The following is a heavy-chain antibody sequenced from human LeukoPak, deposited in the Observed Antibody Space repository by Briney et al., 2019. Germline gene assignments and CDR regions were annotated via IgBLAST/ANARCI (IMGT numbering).Heavy chain of an antibody. CDR2: ISGDASET. CDR1: EFTFSDYA. J-gene: IGHJ5*02. CDR3: IVFGDSNH. D-gene: IGHD4-17*01. V-gene: IGHV3-30*14. Sequence: GGSLRLSCAASEFTFSDYAIHWLRHRPGKGLECLAVISGDASETYYASSVKGRFTISRDTSKNTLYLQINSLRVEDTAVYYCIVFGDSNHWGQGTLVTVSS.